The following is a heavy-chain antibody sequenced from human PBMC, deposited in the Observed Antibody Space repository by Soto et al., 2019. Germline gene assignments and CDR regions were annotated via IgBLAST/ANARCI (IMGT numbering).Heavy chain of an antibody. J-gene: IGHJ6*02. CDR2: IYWDDDK. V-gene: IGHV2-5*02. D-gene: IGHD6-6*01. CDR1: GFSLSTRGMG. Sequence: QITLKESGPTLVKPTQTLTLTCTVSGFSLSTRGMGVGWIRQPPGKALEWLALIYWDDDKRYSPSLKSRPTPXKXXSKNQVVLTLTNVDPVDTATYYCARDSSGYYGMDVWGQGTTVTVSS. CDR3: ARDSSGYYGMDV.